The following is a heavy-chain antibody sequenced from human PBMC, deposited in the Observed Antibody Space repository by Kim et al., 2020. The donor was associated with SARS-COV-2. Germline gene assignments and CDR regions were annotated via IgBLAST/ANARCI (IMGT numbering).Heavy chain of an antibody. CDR3: ARFFITMVREAYYYYGMDV. V-gene: IGHV7-4-1*02. Sequence: ASVKVSCKASGYTFTSYAMNWVRQAPGQGLEWMGSINTNTGNPTYAQGFTGRFVFSLDTSVSTAYLQISSLKAEDTAVYYCARFFITMVREAYYYYGMDVWGQGTTVTVSS. J-gene: IGHJ6*02. CDR1: GYTFTSYA. D-gene: IGHD3-10*01. CDR2: INTNTGNP.